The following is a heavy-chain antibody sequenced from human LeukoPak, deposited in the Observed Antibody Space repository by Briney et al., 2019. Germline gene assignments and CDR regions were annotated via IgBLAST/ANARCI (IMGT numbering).Heavy chain of an antibody. CDR1: GGSISSGGYS. J-gene: IGHJ5*02. D-gene: IGHD6-6*01. CDR3: VRDIWVSST. V-gene: IGHV4-30-2*01. CDR2: IYHSGST. Sequence: SETLSLTCAVSGGSISSGGYSWSWIRQPPGKGLEWIGYIYHSGSTYYNPSLKSRVTISVDTSKNQLTLNLNSVTAADTAVYYCVRDIWVSSTWGQGTLVTVSS.